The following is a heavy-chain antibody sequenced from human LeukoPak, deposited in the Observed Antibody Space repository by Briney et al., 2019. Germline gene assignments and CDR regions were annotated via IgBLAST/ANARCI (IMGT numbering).Heavy chain of an antibody. CDR2: IYHSGST. V-gene: IGHV4-38-2*01. CDR1: GYFINSGYY. CDR3: ARATNHPHYGDYGPAGNYFDY. J-gene: IGHJ4*02. Sequence: PSETLSLTCAVSGYFINSGYYWGWIRQPPGKGLEWIGSIYHSGSTYYNPSLQSRVTISVDTSRNQFSLKLSSVTAADTAVYYCARATNHPHYGDYGPAGNYFDYWGQGTLVTVSS. D-gene: IGHD4-17*01.